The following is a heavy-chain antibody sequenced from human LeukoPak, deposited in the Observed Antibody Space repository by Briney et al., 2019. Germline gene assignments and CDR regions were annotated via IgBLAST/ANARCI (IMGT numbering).Heavy chain of an antibody. CDR3: AKGERGNYFDY. J-gene: IGHJ4*02. V-gene: IGHV3-23*01. Sequence: GGSLRLSCAASGFTFSSYSMNWVRQAPGKGLEWVSAISGSGGSTYYADSVKGRFTISRDNSKSTLYLQMNSLRAEDTAVYYCAKGERGNYFDYWGQGTLVTVSS. CDR2: ISGSGGST. CDR1: GFTFSSYS. D-gene: IGHD3-16*01.